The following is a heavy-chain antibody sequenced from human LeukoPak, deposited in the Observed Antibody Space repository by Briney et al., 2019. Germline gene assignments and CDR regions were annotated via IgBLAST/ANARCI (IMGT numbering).Heavy chain of an antibody. CDR3: AKTSVFKTYYFDY. CDR2: ISYDGSNK. D-gene: IGHD1-14*01. CDR1: GFTFSSYA. V-gene: IGHV3-30*01. Sequence: GGSLRLSCAASGFTFSSYAMHWVRQAPGKGLEWVAVISYDGSNKYYADSVKGRFTISRDNSKNTLYLQMNSLRAEDTAVYYCAKTSVFKTYYFDYWGQGTLVTVSS. J-gene: IGHJ4*02.